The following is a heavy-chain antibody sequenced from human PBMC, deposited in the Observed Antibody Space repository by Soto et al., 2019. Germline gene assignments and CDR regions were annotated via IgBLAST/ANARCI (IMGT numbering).Heavy chain of an antibody. Sequence: QVQLVESGGGVVQPGRSLRLSCAVSGFTFTSHGMHWVRQAPGEGLEWVAVISYDGSNKNYADSVKGRFTISRDNSNNALYLQMNSLRAEDTAVYYCSKDRSRAGGDMSIYGMDVWGQGTTVTVSS. D-gene: IGHD2-21*02. J-gene: IGHJ6*02. V-gene: IGHV3-30*18. CDR1: GFTFTSHG. CDR2: ISYDGSNK. CDR3: SKDRSRAGGDMSIYGMDV.